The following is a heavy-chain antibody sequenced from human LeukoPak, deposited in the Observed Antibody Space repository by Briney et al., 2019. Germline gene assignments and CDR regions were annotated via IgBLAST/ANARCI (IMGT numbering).Heavy chain of an antibody. CDR2: ISSSGDST. CDR3: AKDTFGTVVDHFDF. Sequence: PGGSLRLSCVATGFTFRSYGMARVRQAPGKGLEWVSSISSSGDSTYYADFVEGRFTISRDDSKNTLSLQMHSLRAEDTALYYCAKDTFGTVVDHFDFWGQGTLVTVSS. V-gene: IGHV3-23*01. J-gene: IGHJ4*02. CDR1: GFTFRSYG. D-gene: IGHD3-16*01.